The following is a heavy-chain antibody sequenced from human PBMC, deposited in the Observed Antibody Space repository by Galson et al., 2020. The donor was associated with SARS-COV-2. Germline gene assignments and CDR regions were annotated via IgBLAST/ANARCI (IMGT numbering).Heavy chain of an antibody. CDR2: INHSGST. CDR1: GGSFSGYY. V-gene: IGHV4-34*01. CDR3: ARVEDYGDYQNPYGMDV. Sequence: SETLSLTCAVYGGSFSGYYWSWIRQPPGKGLEWIGEINHSGSTNYNPSLKSRVTISVDTSKNQFSLKLSSVTAADTAVYYCARVEDYGDYQNPYGMDVWGQGTTVTVSS. D-gene: IGHD4-17*01. J-gene: IGHJ6*02.